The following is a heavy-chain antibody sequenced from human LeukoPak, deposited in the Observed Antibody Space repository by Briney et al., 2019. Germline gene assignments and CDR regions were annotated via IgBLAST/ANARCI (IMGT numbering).Heavy chain of an antibody. CDR1: GFTVSNNY. D-gene: IGHD3-3*01. V-gene: IGHV4-59*05. J-gene: IGHJ4*02. CDR2: IYYSGST. CDR3: ARTLHDFWSGYYSDY. Sequence: KPGGSLRLSCAASGFTVSNNYMNWVRQAPGKGLEWIGSIYYSGSTYYNPSLKSRVTISVDTSKNQFSLKLSSVTAADTAVYYCARTLHDFWSGYYSDYWGQGTLVTVSS.